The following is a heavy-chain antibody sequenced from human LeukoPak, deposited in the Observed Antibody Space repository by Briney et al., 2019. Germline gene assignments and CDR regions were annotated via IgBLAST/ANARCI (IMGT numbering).Heavy chain of an antibody. V-gene: IGHV3-23*01. CDR2: ISGSGGST. CDR3: AKGGARICSSTSCYYY. J-gene: IGHJ4*02. D-gene: IGHD2-2*01. CDR1: GFTFSSYA. Sequence: GGSLRLSCAASGFTFSSYAMSWVRQAPGKGLEWVSAISGSGGSTYYADSVKGRFTISRDNSKNTLYLQMNSLRAEDTAVYYCAKGGARICSSTSCYYYWGQGTLSPSPQ.